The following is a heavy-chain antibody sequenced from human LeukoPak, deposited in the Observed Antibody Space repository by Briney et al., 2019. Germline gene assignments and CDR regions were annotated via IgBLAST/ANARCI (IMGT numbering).Heavy chain of an antibody. CDR2: INYSGST. V-gene: IGHV4-59*01. CDR1: GGSISGYY. Sequence: SETLSLTCSVSGGSISGYYWNWIRQPPGKGLEWIGYINYSGSTDYNPSLKSRVTISVDTSKNQFSLNLSSVTAADTAVYYCAREGGPYRPLDYSGQGTLVTVSS. J-gene: IGHJ4*02. CDR3: AREGGPYRPLDY.